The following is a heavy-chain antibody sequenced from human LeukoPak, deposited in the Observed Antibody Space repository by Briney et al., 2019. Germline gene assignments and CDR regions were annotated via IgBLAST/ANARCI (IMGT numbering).Heavy chain of an antibody. V-gene: IGHV4-61*02. Sequence: PSETLSLTCTVSDDSISSGSYYWSWIRQPAGKGLEWIGRISTRGSTNYNTSLKSRLTLSIDTSNNQFSLSLNSVTAADTAIYYCARDLLRGESGSWFEGFDIWGQGTKVTVSS. D-gene: IGHD6-13*01. CDR2: ISTRGST. J-gene: IGHJ3*02. CDR3: ARDLLRGESGSWFEGFDI. CDR1: DDSISSGSYY.